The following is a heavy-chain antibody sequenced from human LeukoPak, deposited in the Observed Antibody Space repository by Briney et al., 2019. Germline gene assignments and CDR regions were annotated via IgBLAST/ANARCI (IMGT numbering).Heavy chain of an antibody. D-gene: IGHD2-15*01. V-gene: IGHV3-21*04. CDR3: AKVPPPYCSGGSCFDAFDI. Sequence: GGSLRLSCAASGFTFSTYIMNWVRQTPGKGLEWVSSIGTSTSYIYYADSVKGRFTISRDNSKNTMYLQMNSPRAEDTAIYYCAKVPPPYCSGGSCFDAFDIWGQGTMVTVSS. J-gene: IGHJ3*02. CDR2: IGTSTSYI. CDR1: GFTFSTYI.